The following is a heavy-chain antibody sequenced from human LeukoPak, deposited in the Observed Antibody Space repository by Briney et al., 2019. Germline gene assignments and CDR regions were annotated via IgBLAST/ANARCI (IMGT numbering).Heavy chain of an antibody. CDR2: ISSNGGST. CDR1: GFTFIGYA. V-gene: IGHV3-64*01. CDR3: AREWETYYYDSNAFDI. D-gene: IGHD3-22*01. J-gene: IGHJ3*02. Sequence: GGSLRLSCAASGFTFIGYAMHWVRQAPGKGLEYVSAISSNGGSTYYANSVKGRFTISRDNSKNTLYLQMGSLRAEDMAVYYCAREWETYYYDSNAFDIWGQGTMVTVSS.